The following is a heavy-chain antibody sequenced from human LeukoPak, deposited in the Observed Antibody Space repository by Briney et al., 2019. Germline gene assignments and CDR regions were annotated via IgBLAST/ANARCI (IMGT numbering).Heavy chain of an antibody. CDR1: GGSFSGYY. J-gene: IGHJ4*02. CDR2: INHSGST. Sequence: PSETLSLTCAVYGGSFSGYYWSWIRQPPGKGLEWIGEINHSGSTNYNPSLKSRVTISVDTSKNQFSLKLSSVTAADTAVYYCARQAFRYAGSGSYYSYWGQGTLVTVYS. D-gene: IGHD3-10*01. CDR3: ARQAFRYAGSGSYYSY. V-gene: IGHV4-34*01.